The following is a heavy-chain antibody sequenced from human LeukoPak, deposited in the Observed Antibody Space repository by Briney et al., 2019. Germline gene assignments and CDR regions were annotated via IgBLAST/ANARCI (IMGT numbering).Heavy chain of an antibody. CDR2: INPNSGGT. CDR1: GYTFTGYY. CDR3: ATASQSRGGLYAFDI. V-gene: IGHV1-2*02. Sequence: ASVKVSCKASGYTFTGYYMHWVRQAPGQGLEWMGWINPNSGGTNYAQKFQGRVTMTRDTSISTACMELSRLRSDDTAVYYCATASQSRGGLYAFDIWGQGTMVTVSS. J-gene: IGHJ3*02. D-gene: IGHD3/OR15-3a*01.